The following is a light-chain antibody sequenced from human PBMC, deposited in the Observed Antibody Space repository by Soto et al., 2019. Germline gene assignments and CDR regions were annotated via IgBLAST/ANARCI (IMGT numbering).Light chain of an antibody. CDR1: SIDVGGYNY. Sequence: QSVLTQPRSVSGSPGQSVAISCTGTSIDVGGYNYVSWYQQHPGKAPKLMIYDVNKRPSGVPDRFSGSKSGNTASLTISGLQAEDEADYYCCSFAGDPYVFGTGTKVPVL. CDR3: CSFAGDPYV. V-gene: IGLV2-11*01. CDR2: DVN. J-gene: IGLJ1*01.